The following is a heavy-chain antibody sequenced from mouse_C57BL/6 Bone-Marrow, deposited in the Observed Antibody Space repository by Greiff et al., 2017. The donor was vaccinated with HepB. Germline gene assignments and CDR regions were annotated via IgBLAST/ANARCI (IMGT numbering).Heavy chain of an antibody. CDR3: ASGITTSRFAY. D-gene: IGHD1-1*01. J-gene: IGHJ3*01. V-gene: IGHV1-82*01. Sequence: QVQLQQSGPELVKPGASVKISCKASGYAFSSSWMNWVKQRPGKGLEWIGRIYPGDGDTNYNGKFKGKATLTADKSSSTAYMQLSSLTSEDSAVYFCASGITTSRFAYWGQGTLVTVSA. CDR1: GYAFSSSW. CDR2: IYPGDGDT.